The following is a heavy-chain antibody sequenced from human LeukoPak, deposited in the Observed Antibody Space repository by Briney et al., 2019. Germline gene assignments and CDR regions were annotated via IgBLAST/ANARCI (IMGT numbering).Heavy chain of an antibody. V-gene: IGHV1-69*05. CDR1: GGTFSSYA. CDR2: IIPIFGTA. J-gene: IGHJ4*02. D-gene: IGHD3-10*01. CDR3: ASDRFGELLLSVWYFDY. Sequence: ASVKVSCKASGGTFSSYAISWVRQAPGQGLGWMGRIIPIFGTANYAQKFQGRVTITTDESTSTAYMELSSLRSEDTAVYYCASDRFGELLLSVWYFDYWGQGTLVTVSS.